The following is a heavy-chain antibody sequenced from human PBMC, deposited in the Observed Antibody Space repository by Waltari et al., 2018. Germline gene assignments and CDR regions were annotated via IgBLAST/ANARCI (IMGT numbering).Heavy chain of an antibody. D-gene: IGHD3-10*01. V-gene: IGHV3-9*01. J-gene: IGHJ4*02. CDR3: VNGGWGFGAFYEQH. CDR1: GCRFDDYA. CDR2: SGWNRGAN. Sequence: EVQLVTSGGGLVQPGRSLSLACVGSGCRFDDYAMYWVRQRLEKGVEWVTGSGWNRGANGYAYAVRGRCSTYRDNGRKSLYLQMGRLRPEDTALYCCVNGGWGFGAFYEQHWGQGIQVTVSS.